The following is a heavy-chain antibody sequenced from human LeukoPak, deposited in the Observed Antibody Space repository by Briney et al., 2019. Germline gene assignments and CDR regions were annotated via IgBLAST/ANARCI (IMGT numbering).Heavy chain of an antibody. CDR2: IWYDGSNE. Sequence: PGRSLRISCAASGFTFREYGMHWVRQAPGKGLELVAAIWYDGSNEDYADSVKGRFTVSRDNSKNTMYLQMNSLRAEDTAVYHCSKEYGTGSDYNGPSDYWGQGTLVTVSP. CDR3: SKEYGTGSDYNGPSDY. V-gene: IGHV3-33*06. D-gene: IGHD3-10*01. J-gene: IGHJ4*02. CDR1: GFTFREYG.